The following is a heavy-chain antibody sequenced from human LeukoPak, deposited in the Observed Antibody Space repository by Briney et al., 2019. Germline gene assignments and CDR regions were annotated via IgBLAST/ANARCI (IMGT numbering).Heavy chain of an antibody. CDR3: AKRGPIYSSSPGNYFDY. CDR1: GFTFSSYA. Sequence: GGSLRLSCAASGFTFSSYAMSWVRQAPGKGLEWVSAISGSGGSTYYADSVKGRFTISRDNSKNTLYLQMNSLRAEDTAVYYCAKRGPIYSSSPGNYFDYWGQGTLVTVSS. V-gene: IGHV3-23*01. J-gene: IGHJ4*02. D-gene: IGHD6-6*01. CDR2: ISGSGGST.